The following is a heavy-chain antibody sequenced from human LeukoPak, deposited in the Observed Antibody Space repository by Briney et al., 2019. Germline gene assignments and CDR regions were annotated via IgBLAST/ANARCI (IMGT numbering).Heavy chain of an antibody. D-gene: IGHD3-22*01. Sequence: GASVKVSCKASGYTFTSYYMHWVRQAPGQGLEWMGIINPSGGSTSYAQKFQGRVTMTRDTSTSTVYMELSSLRSEDTAVYYCARVGIKGGYYDSRGYSLFDYWGQGTLVTVSS. V-gene: IGHV1-46*01. CDR3: ARVGIKGGYYDSRGYSLFDY. CDR2: INPSGGST. CDR1: GYTFTSYY. J-gene: IGHJ4*02.